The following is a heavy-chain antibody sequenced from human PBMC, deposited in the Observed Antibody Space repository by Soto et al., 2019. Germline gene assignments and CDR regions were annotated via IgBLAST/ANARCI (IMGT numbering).Heavy chain of an antibody. Sequence: GESLKISCKGSGYSFTTYWIGWVRQMPGKGLEWMGIIYPGDSDTRYSPSFQGQVTISADKSINTAYLQWSSLKASDTAMYYCARLSCDSSGYFYCYFDYWGQGALVTVSS. V-gene: IGHV5-51*01. CDR2: IYPGDSDT. D-gene: IGHD3-22*01. CDR1: GYSFTTYW. J-gene: IGHJ4*02. CDR3: ARLSCDSSGYFYCYFDY.